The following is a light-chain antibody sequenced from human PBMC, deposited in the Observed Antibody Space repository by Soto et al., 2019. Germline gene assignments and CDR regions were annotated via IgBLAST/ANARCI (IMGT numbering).Light chain of an antibody. CDR2: GTS. CDR3: QAYDSSLSVLYI. J-gene: IGLJ1*01. CDR1: SSNIGAGYD. V-gene: IGLV1-40*01. Sequence: QCVLTQPPSVSWAPGQRVTISCTGSSSNIGAGYDVHWYQQLPGTAPKLLIYGTSNRPSGVPDRFSGSKSGTSASLAITGLQAEDEADYYCQAYDSSLSVLYIFGTGTKVTAL.